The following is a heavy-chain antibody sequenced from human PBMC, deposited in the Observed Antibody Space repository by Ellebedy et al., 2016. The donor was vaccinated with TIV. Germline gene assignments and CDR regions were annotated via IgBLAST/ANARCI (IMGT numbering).Heavy chain of an antibody. V-gene: IGHV3-66*01. J-gene: IGHJ3*02. CDR3: ARETYNDVDLEVWGVLDI. CDR2: MDRGGNT. CDR1: GFTLTSHY. Sequence: PGGSLRLSCAASGFTLTSHYMSWVRQAPGKVLQWVSLMDRGGNTQYADSVKGRYTISRDNSKKILYLQMNSLRTEDTGVYYFARETYNDVDLEVWGVLDIWGQGTMVTVSS. D-gene: IGHD1-1*01.